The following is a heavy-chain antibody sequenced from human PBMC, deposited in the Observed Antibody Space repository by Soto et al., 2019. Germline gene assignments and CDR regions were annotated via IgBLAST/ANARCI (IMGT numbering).Heavy chain of an antibody. CDR3: VRYCSSTLCNGVATRTFDY. CDR1: RFNISNYE. J-gene: IGHJ4*02. V-gene: IGHV3-48*03. CDR2: ISSSGSSV. D-gene: IGHD5-12*01. Sequence: GRLLRVSCAASRFNISNYEMHWVSKAPGKGLEWVSCISSSGSSVYYADSVKGRFTISRDNSRNSLYLQMNSLRDEDTALYYCVRYCSSTLCNGVATRTFDYWGQGALVTVSS.